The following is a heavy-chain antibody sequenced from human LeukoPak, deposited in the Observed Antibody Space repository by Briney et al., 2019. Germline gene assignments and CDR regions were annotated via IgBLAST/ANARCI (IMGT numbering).Heavy chain of an antibody. D-gene: IGHD5-18*01. V-gene: IGHV4-4*07. CDR3: ARGQKYRSGYTVTELGSGYFDY. CDR2: LHTSGST. Sequence: SETLSLTCTVSGGSISSYYWSWIRQPAGEGLEWIGRLHTSGSTHYNPSLKSRVTMSVDTSKNQFSLRLSSVTAADTAVYYCARGQKYRSGYTVTELGSGYFDYWGQGILVTVSS. CDR1: GGSISSYY. J-gene: IGHJ4*02.